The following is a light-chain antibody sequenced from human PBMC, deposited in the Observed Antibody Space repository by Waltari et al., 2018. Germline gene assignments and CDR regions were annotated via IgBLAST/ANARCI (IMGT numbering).Light chain of an antibody. J-gene: IGKJ3*01. V-gene: IGKV3-11*01. CDR3: QERSDWRGLT. Sequence: EIVLTQSPATLSLSPGERAVLSCRASQSFNNYLAWYQQKPGQAPRLLIYDASTRATGIAARFSGSGSGTDFTLTISSLEPEDSAVYYCQERSDWRGLTFGPGTKVEI. CDR1: QSFNNY. CDR2: DAS.